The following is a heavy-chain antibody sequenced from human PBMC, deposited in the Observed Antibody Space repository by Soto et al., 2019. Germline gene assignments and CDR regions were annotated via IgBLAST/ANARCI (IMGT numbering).Heavy chain of an antibody. Sequence: EVQVLESGGGLVQPGGSLRLSCAASGFSFSIYAMNWVRQAPGKGLQWVSVISGNGGSAYYADSVKGRFTISRDNSKNTLYLQMNSLRAEDTAIYYCAKAGYCSGAGCRNLDYWGQGTLVTVSS. J-gene: IGHJ4*02. CDR2: ISGNGGSA. D-gene: IGHD2-15*01. CDR1: GFSFSIYA. V-gene: IGHV3-23*01. CDR3: AKAGYCSGAGCRNLDY.